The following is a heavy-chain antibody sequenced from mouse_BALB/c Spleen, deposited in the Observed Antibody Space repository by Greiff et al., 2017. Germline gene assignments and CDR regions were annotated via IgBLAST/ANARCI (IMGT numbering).Heavy chain of an antibody. J-gene: IGHJ3*01. CDR3: ARGYGNYAWFAY. Sequence: EVQRVESGGGLVKPGGSLKLSCAASGFTFSSYAMSWVRQTPEKRLEWVASISSGGSTYYPDSVKGRFTISRDNARNILYLQMSSLRSEDTAMYYCARGYGNYAWFAYWGQGTLVTVSA. V-gene: IGHV5-6-5*01. CDR1: GFTFSSYA. D-gene: IGHD2-1*01. CDR2: ISSGGST.